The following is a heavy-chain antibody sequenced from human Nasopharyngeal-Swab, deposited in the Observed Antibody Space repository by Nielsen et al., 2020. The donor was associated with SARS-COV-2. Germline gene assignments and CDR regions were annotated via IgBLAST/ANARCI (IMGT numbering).Heavy chain of an antibody. V-gene: IGHV1-24*01. J-gene: IGHJ4*02. Sequence: ASVKVSCKVSGYTLTELSMHWVRQAPGKGLEWMGGFDPGDGETIYAQKFQGRVTMTEDTSTDTAYMELSSLRSEDTAVYYCATDLGVRSSGDNDYWGQGTLVTVSS. CDR2: FDPGDGET. D-gene: IGHD1-26*01. CDR3: ATDLGVRSSGDNDY. CDR1: GYTLTELS.